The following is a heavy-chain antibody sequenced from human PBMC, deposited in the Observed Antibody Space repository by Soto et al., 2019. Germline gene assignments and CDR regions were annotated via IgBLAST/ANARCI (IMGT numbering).Heavy chain of an antibody. CDR3: ARPISSAATDGWFDP. CDR2: MNPNSGNT. Sequence: ASVKVSCKASGYTFTSYDINWVRQATGQGLEWMGWMNPNSGNTRYAQKFQGRVTMTRNTSISTAYMELSSRKSEDTAVYYCARPISSAATDGWFDPWCQGTLVTVSS. CDR1: GYTFTSYD. V-gene: IGHV1-8*01. D-gene: IGHD2-15*01. J-gene: IGHJ5*02.